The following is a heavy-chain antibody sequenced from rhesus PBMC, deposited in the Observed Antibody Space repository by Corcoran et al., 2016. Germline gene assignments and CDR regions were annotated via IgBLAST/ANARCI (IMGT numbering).Heavy chain of an antibody. J-gene: IGHJ4*01. D-gene: IGHD5-24*01. CDR1: GGSISSNY. Sequence: LQLQESGPGLVKPSETLSLTCAVSGGSISSNYWSWIRQPPGKGLEWGAVISYDGSKKYYADSVKDRFTISRDNSKNMLYLQMNNLKLEDTAVYYCAREEGNSFDYWGQGVLVTVSS. CDR2: ISYDGSKK. CDR3: AREEGNSFDY. V-gene: IGHV3-54*01.